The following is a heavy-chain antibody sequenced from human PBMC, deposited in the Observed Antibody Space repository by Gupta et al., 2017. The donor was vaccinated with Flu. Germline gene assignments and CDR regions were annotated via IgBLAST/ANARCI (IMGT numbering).Heavy chain of an antibody. J-gene: IGHJ5*02. D-gene: IGHD3-9*01. V-gene: IGHV1-18*01. CDR3: ARDAYILTCYYRASWFDL. CDR1: GYTFTSYG. Sequence: QVQLVLSGSEVTKPGPSVTACGKASGYTFTSYGLSWVRQLSGQGLEWMGWISAYNGNTNYAQKLQSRVTMTTDKSTSTDYMKLRSVRSDDTDVDYCARDAYILTCYYRASWFDLWGQGTLVTVSS. CDR2: ISAYNGNT.